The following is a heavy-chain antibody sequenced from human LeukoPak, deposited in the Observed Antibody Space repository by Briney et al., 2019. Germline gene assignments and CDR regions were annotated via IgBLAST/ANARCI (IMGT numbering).Heavy chain of an antibody. D-gene: IGHD6-13*01. J-gene: IGHJ4*02. CDR2: ISSVTSAI. CDR1: GLSISDYY. CDR3: ARDVYRGSSWYAFDY. V-gene: IGHV3-11*04. Sequence: GGSLRLSCAASGLSISDYYMSWIRQAPGEGLQWISYISSVTSAIHYADSMKGRFTMSRDNAKNSLYLQMNSLRAEDTGVYYCARDVYRGSSWYAFDYWGQGTLVTVSS.